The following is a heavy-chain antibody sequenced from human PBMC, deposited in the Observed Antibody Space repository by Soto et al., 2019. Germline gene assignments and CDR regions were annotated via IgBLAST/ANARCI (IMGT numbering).Heavy chain of an antibody. CDR1: GFTFSSYG. Sequence: QVQLVESGGGVAQPGRSLRLSCAASGFTFSSYGMHWVRQAPGKGLEWVALVWYTGSTKYYADSVRGRFTISRDNSKNTLFLQMDSLRAEDTAVYYCAKEMGETLTAGDTYDIWGQGTMVTVSS. V-gene: IGHV3-33*06. CDR3: AKEMGETLTAGDTYDI. D-gene: IGHD2-8*01. J-gene: IGHJ3*02. CDR2: VWYTGSTK.